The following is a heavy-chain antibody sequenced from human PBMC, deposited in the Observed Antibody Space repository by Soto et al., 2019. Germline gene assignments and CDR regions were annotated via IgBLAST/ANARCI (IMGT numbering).Heavy chain of an antibody. Sequence: EEQVVESGGGLVQPGGSLRLSCAASGFTFSSYWMHWVRQVPGKGLVWVSRTNNDGSAATYADSVKGRFTISRDNAKNTVYLQMNSLRAEDTAVYYCVRDKPHNWFDPWGQGTPVTVSS. CDR2: TNNDGSAA. CDR3: VRDKPHNWFDP. V-gene: IGHV3-74*01. CDR1: GFTFSSYW. J-gene: IGHJ5*02.